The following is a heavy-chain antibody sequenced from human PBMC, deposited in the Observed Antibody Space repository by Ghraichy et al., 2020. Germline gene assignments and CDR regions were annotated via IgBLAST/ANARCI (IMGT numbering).Heavy chain of an antibody. Sequence: GGSLRLSCAASGFTFSNHWMTWARQAPGKGLEWVASISQEGNTKFYVDSVKGRFTVSRDNAKMSLFLQMSSLRDEDTAVYFCVRTLNWNDDYWGQGTLVAVSS. V-gene: IGHV3-7*01. D-gene: IGHD1-20*01. CDR3: VRTLNWNDDY. CDR2: ISQEGNTK. CDR1: GFTFSNHW. J-gene: IGHJ4*02.